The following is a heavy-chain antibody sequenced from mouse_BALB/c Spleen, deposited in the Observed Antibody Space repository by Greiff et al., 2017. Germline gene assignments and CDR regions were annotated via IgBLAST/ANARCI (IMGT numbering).Heavy chain of an antibody. V-gene: IGHV7-3*02. Sequence: EVKLVESGGGLVQPGGSLRLSCATSGFTFTDYYMSWVRQPPGKALEWLGFIRNKANGYTTEYSASVKGRFTISRDNSQSILYLQMNTLRAEDSATYYCASEGYDFPVLDYWGQGTTLTVSS. J-gene: IGHJ2*01. D-gene: IGHD2-4*01. CDR3: ASEGYDFPVLDY. CDR1: GFTFTDYY. CDR2: IRNKANGYTT.